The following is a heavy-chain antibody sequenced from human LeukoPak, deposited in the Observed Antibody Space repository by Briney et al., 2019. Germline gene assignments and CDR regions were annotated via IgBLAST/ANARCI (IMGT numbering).Heavy chain of an antibody. J-gene: IGHJ6*02. CDR2: MNPNSGNT. CDR3: ARPSDCSSTSCYTFNYYYGMDV. CDR1: GYTFTSYD. D-gene: IGHD2-2*02. Sequence: ASVKVSCKASGYTFTSYDINWVRQATGQGLEWMGWMNPNSGNTGYAQKFQGRVTMTRNTSISTAYMELSSLRSEDTAVYYCARPSDCSSTSCYTFNYYYGMDVWGQGTTVTVSS. V-gene: IGHV1-8*01.